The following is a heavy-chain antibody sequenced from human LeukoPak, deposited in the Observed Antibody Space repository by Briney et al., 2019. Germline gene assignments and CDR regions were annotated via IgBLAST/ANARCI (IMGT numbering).Heavy chain of an antibody. Sequence: SETLSLTCDVSGYSISSGYYWVWIRQSPGKGLEWIGTIYHSGDTYYSPPLKGRLTIRVDTSKNQFSLKLRSVTAADTAVYYCARQTGHYDYWSGWGYYFDYWGQGALATVSS. CDR1: GYSISSGYY. D-gene: IGHD3-3*01. CDR3: ARQTGHYDYWSGWGYYFDY. CDR2: IYHSGDT. J-gene: IGHJ4*02. V-gene: IGHV4-38-2*01.